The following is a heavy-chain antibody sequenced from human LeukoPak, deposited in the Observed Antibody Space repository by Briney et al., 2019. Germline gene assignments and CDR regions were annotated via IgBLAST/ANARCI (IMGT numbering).Heavy chain of an antibody. Sequence: PGGSLRLSCAASGFTFSTYWMHWVRQAPGTGLVWVSLINSDGSNTNYADSVKGRFTISRDNAKNTLYQQMTSLRAEDTAVYYCATDVPAVTIFGYWGQGTLVTVSS. CDR1: GFTFSTYW. J-gene: IGHJ4*02. V-gene: IGHV3-74*01. CDR3: ATDVPAVTIFGY. D-gene: IGHD2-2*01. CDR2: INSDGSNT.